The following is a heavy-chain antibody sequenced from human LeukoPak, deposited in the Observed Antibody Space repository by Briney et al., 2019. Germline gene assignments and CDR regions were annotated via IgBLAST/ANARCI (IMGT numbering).Heavy chain of an antibody. Sequence: PGGSLRLSCAASGFSFSSYSIRWVRQAPGKGLEWVAVISSDGNSKNFALSVKGRFAISRDNSKNTLFLQMNNLRSEDTALYYCVSPTADYPFLYYFDSWGQGTLVTVSS. D-gene: IGHD5-12*01. CDR2: ISSDGNSK. CDR3: VSPTADYPFLYYFDS. V-gene: IGHV3-30*09. J-gene: IGHJ4*02. CDR1: GFSFSSYS.